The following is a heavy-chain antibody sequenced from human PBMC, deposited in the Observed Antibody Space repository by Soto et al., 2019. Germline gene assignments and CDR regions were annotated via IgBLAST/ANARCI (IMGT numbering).Heavy chain of an antibody. J-gene: IGHJ6*02. Sequence: SETLSLTCAVYGGSFSGYYWSWIRQPPGKGLEWIGEVNHSGSTNYNPSLKSRVTISVDTSKNQFSLKLSSVTAADTAVYYCARAENYYYYGMDVWGQGTTVTVSS. CDR3: ARAENYYYYGMDV. V-gene: IGHV4-34*01. CDR1: GGSFSGYY. CDR2: VNHSGST.